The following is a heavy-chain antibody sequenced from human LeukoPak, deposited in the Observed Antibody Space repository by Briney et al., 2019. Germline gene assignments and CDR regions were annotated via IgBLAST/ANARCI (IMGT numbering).Heavy chain of an antibody. V-gene: IGHV3-74*01. D-gene: IGHD3-22*01. CDR1: GFSFSTHW. CDR2: INSDGSAT. J-gene: IGHJ5*02. CDR3: GSLTVVASDH. Sequence: GGSLRLSCAASGFSFSTHWMHWVRHAPGKGLGYVAQINSDGSATAYADSVKGRFTISRDNAKTTLYLEMSSLRAEDTAVYYCGSLTVVASDHWGQGTLATVSS.